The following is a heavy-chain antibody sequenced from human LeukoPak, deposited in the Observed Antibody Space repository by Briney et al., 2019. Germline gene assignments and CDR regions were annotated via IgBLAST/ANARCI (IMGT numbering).Heavy chain of an antibody. CDR3: AREEGTSGTTDGHYYYYMDV. CDR1: GFTYSDSY. CDR2: IKQDGSEK. J-gene: IGHJ6*03. D-gene: IGHD1-1*01. Sequence: GGSLRLSCTSSGFTYSDSYMSWIRQAPGKGLEWVANIKQDGSEKYYVDSLKGRFTISRDNAKNSLYLQMNSLRAEDTAVYYCAREEGTSGTTDGHYYYYMDVWGKGTTVTVSS. V-gene: IGHV3-7*01.